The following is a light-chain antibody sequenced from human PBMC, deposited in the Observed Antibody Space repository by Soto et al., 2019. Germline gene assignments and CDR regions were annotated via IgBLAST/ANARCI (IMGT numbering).Light chain of an antibody. CDR3: QQYSASPPLT. CDR2: GAS. V-gene: IGKV3-20*01. J-gene: IGKJ4*01. CDR1: QSVSSNY. Sequence: EIVLTQSPGTLSLSPGDRATLSCRASQSVSSNYLAWYQQKPGRAPRLLVYGASSRATGIPDRFSGSGSGTDFTLIISRLEPEDFAVYYCQQYSASPPLTFGGGTKVEIK.